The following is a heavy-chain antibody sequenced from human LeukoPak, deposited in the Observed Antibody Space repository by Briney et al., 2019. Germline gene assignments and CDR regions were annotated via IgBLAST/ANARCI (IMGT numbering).Heavy chain of an antibody. Sequence: ASVKVSCKASGYTFSDYHIHWLRQAPGQGLEWMGWSNPSSGGTNYAEKFHGRVTMTRDTSTNTAYMELSRLGSDDTAVYFCTRVRALAAAGTGARYFQDWGQGTLVTVSS. CDR2: SNPSSGGT. J-gene: IGHJ1*01. D-gene: IGHD6-13*01. CDR3: TRVRALAAAGTGARYFQD. V-gene: IGHV1-2*02. CDR1: GYTFSDYH.